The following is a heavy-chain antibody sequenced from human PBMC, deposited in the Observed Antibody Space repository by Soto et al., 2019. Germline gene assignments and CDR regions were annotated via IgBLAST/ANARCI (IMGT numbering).Heavy chain of an antibody. CDR2: IRITSRYI. D-gene: IGHD2-2*01. V-gene: IGHV3-21*01. CDR1: GFPFSSYT. CDR3: ARDKVVPAAIDYYGMDV. Sequence: GGPMRLFCEPSGFPFSSYTLTSVRQTPGKGVEWVSSIRITSRYIYYADPVKGRYTICRDNAKNSLYLQMNSLRDEDTAVYYCARDKVVPAAIDYYGMDVWGQGTTVTVSS. J-gene: IGHJ6*02.